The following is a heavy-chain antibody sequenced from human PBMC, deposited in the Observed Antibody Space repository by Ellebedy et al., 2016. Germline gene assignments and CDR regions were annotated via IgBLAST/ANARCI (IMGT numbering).Heavy chain of an antibody. J-gene: IGHJ4*02. CDR2: ISAGGETT. Sequence: GESLKISXAASGIGFSDFFMGWVRRAPGKGLEWVATISAGGETTYLADSVKGRFTISRDNSKNTLYLQMNNLRVDDTALYYCRQGHYFDQWGQGALVTVSS. CDR1: GIGFSDFF. V-gene: IGHV3-23*01. CDR3: RQGHYFDQ.